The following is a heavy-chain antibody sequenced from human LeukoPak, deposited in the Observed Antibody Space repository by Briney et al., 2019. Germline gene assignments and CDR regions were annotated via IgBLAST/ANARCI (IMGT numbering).Heavy chain of an antibody. D-gene: IGHD6-19*01. CDR2: IGGSGGST. V-gene: IGHV3-23*01. Sequence: PGGSLRLSCAASGFTFSSYAMSWVRQAPGKGLEWVSAIGGSGGSTYYTGSVKGRFTISRDNSKNTLFLQINSLRDEDTAVYYCAKGVPGWPYYFDYWGQGTLVTVSS. J-gene: IGHJ4*02. CDR3: AKGVPGWPYYFDY. CDR1: GFTFSSYA.